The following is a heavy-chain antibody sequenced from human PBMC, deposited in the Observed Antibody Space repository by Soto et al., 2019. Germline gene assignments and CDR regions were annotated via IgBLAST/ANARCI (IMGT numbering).Heavy chain of an antibody. CDR2: ISADSGDT. J-gene: IGHJ5*02. Sequence: QVHLVQSGADVKNPGSSVKVSCTASGYIFSSYGITWVRQAPGQGLEWMGWISADSGDTKYAQKFQGRATLTTDTSASTAYMELRTLISADTAVYYCARGPSFIDTTGPWFDPWGQGTLVTVSS. CDR3: ARGPSFIDTTGPWFDP. CDR1: GYIFSSYG. D-gene: IGHD3-16*02. V-gene: IGHV1-18*01.